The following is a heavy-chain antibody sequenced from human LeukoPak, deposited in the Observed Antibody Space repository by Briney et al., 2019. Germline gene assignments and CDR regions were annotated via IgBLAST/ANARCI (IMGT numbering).Heavy chain of an antibody. J-gene: IGHJ4*02. CDR1: GFTFSSYS. CDR3: AKSGRDIVVVPAAIDY. CDR2: ISSSSSYI. D-gene: IGHD2-2*01. Sequence: GGSLRLSCAASGFTFSSYSMNWVRQAPGKGLEWVSSISSSSSYIYYADSVKGRFTISRDNAKNSLYLQMNSLRAEDTAVYYCAKSGRDIVVVPAAIDYWGQGTLVTVSS. V-gene: IGHV3-21*01.